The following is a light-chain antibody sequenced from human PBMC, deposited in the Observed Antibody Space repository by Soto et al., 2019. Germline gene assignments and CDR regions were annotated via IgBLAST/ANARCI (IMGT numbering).Light chain of an antibody. V-gene: IGKV3-20*01. J-gene: IGKJ4*02. Sequence: EIVLTKSPGTLSLPPGERAKLSCRASQSVSNNYLAWYQQKPGQAPRLLIYVASNRATGIPDRFSGSGSGTDFTLTISRLEPEDFAVYYRQQYGSSGTFGTGTKVDIK. CDR3: QQYGSSGT. CDR1: QSVSNNY. CDR2: VAS.